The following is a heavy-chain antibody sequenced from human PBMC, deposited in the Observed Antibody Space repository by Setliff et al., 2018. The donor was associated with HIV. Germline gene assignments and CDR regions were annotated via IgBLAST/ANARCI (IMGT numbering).Heavy chain of an antibody. CDR2: INPNSGGT. Sequence: ASVKVSCKASGYTFTSYYMHWVRQAPGQGLEWMGIINPNSGGTNYAQKFQGRVTMTRDTSISTAYMELSSLRSEDTAVYYCARVVYALQPYFDYWGQGTLVTVSS. CDR1: GYTFTSYY. CDR3: ARVVYALQPYFDY. V-gene: IGHV1-2*02. J-gene: IGHJ4*02. D-gene: IGHD2-8*01.